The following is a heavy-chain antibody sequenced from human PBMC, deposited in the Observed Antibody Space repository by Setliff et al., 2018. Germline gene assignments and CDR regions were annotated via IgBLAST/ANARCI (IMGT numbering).Heavy chain of an antibody. CDR2: GSSRSDII. D-gene: IGHD3-22*01. Sequence: LRLSCAASGFTFCTYSMNWVRQAPGKGLEWVSYGSSRSDIIYYADSVKGRFTISRDNAKNSLYLQMNSLRAEDTAVYYCARDRLSRYYDSGAHAFDIWGRGTMVTVSS. J-gene: IGHJ3*02. CDR3: ARDRLSRYYDSGAHAFDI. V-gene: IGHV3-48*04. CDR1: GFTFCTYS.